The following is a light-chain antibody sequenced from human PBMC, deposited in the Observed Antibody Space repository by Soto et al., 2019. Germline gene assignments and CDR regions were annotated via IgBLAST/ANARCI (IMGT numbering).Light chain of an antibody. CDR3: QAYGSSAPW. V-gene: IGKV3-20*01. Sequence: EIVLTQSPGTLSLSPGERATLSCRASQSVSSTYFAWYQQKPGQALRLVIYGAANRATGITDRFSGSESGTDFTLTISRLEPEDFAVYFCQAYGSSAPWFGQGIKLEIK. CDR2: GAA. J-gene: IGKJ2*01. CDR1: QSVSSTY.